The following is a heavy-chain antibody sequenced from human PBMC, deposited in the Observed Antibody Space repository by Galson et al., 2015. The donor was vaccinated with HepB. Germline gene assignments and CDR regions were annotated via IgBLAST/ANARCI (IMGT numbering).Heavy chain of an antibody. CDR2: IYYSGST. D-gene: IGHD6-19*01. CDR1: GGSISSYY. V-gene: IGHV4-59*08. CDR3: ARHEWLVSNFDY. J-gene: IGHJ4*02. Sequence: SETLSLTCTVSGGSISSYYWSWIRQPPGKGLEWIGYIYYSGSTNYNPSLKSRVTISVDTSKNQFSLKLSSVTAADTAVYYCARHEWLVSNFDYWGQGTLVTVSS.